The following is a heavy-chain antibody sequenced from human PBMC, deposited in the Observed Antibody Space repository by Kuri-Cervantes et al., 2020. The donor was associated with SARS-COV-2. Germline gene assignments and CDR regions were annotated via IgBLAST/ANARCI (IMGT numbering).Heavy chain of an antibody. CDR1: GFNFSGYE. V-gene: IGHV3-48*03. CDR3: TRMSSGGSPDY. D-gene: IGHD2-15*01. CDR2: ISSSGSTI. Sequence: GGSLRLSCVASGFNFSGYEMNWVRQAPGRGLEWVSYISSSGSTIYYADSVKGRFTISRDNAKNSLYLQMSSLRVEDTAVYYCTRMSSGGSPDYWGQGTLVTVSS. J-gene: IGHJ4*02.